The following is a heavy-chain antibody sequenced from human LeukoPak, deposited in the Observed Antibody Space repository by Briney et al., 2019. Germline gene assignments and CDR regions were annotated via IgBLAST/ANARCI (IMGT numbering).Heavy chain of an antibody. CDR1: GASISTYY. CDR2: IFASGTT. V-gene: IGHV4-4*07. CDR3: VQDGPLRSDY. Sequence: SETLSLICTVSGASISTYYWSWIRQPAGKGLEWVGRIFASGTTNYNPSLESRVAMSVDTSKNQFSLNLSSVTAADTAIYYCVQDGPLRSDYWGQGTLVTVSS. D-gene: IGHD3-16*01. J-gene: IGHJ4*02.